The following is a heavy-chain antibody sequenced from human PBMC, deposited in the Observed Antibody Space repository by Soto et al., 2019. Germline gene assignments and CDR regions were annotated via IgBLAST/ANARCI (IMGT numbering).Heavy chain of an antibody. J-gene: IGHJ5*02. V-gene: IGHV1-46*01. CDR1: GYTLTRYY. CDR3: AREYQARGYIYGRGWFDP. CDR2: INPSDGST. D-gene: IGHD5-12*01. Sequence: ASVKVSCKASGYTLTRYYMHWVRQAPGQGLEWMGIINPSDGSTTYAQKFQGRVTMTRDTSTSTVYMELRSLISDDTAVYYCAREYQARGYIYGRGWFDPWGQGTLLTVSS.